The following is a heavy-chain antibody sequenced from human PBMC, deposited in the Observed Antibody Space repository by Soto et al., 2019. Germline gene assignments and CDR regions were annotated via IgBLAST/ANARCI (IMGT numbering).Heavy chain of an antibody. D-gene: IGHD2-15*01. CDR3: AKGRVGFQKDGLDI. CDR1: GFTFGNYA. V-gene: IGHV3-9*01. CDR2: SSWNSGSI. Sequence: GGSLRLSCTTSGFTFGNYAIHWVRQAPGKGLEWVSSSSWNSGSIGYADSVKGRFTISRDNAKNSLYLQMNCLRAEDTALYYCAKGRVGFQKDGLDIWGQGKMATV. J-gene: IGHJ3*02.